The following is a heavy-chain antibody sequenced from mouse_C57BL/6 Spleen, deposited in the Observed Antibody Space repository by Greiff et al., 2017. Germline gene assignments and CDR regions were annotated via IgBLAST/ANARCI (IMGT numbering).Heavy chain of an antibody. J-gene: IGHJ2*01. CDR1: GYAFSSYW. CDR3: ASELGPFDY. CDR2: IYPGDGDT. V-gene: IGHV1-80*01. D-gene: IGHD4-1*01. Sequence: VKLVESGAELVKPGASVKISCKASGYAFSSYWMNGVKQRPGKGLEWIGQIYPGDGDTNYNGKFKGKATLTADKSSSTAYMQLSSLTSEDSAVYFCASELGPFDYWGQGTTLTVSS.